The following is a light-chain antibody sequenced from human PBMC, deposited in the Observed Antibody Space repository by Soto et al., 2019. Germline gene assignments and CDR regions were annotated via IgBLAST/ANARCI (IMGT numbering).Light chain of an antibody. CDR1: SSNIGSNT. CDR2: SNN. CDR3: AAWDDRLNGYV. J-gene: IGLJ1*01. Sequence: QSVLTQPPSASGTPGQRVTISCSGNSSNIGSNTVNWYQQLPGTAPKLLIYSNNQRPSGVPDRFSGSKSGTSASLAISGLQSEDEADYYCAAWDDRLNGYVFGTGTKVTVL. V-gene: IGLV1-44*01.